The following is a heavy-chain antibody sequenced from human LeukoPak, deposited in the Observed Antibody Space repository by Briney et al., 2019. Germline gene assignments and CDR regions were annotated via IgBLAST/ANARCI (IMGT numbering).Heavy chain of an antibody. Sequence: GGSLRLSCAASGFTFSSYAMHWVRQAPGKGLEWVSAISGSGGSTYYADSVKGRFTISRDNSKNTLYLQMNSLRAEDTALYYCAKDIGRAVAAHFDYWGQGTLVTVSS. D-gene: IGHD6-19*01. J-gene: IGHJ4*02. V-gene: IGHV3-23*01. CDR2: ISGSGGST. CDR3: AKDIGRAVAAHFDY. CDR1: GFTFSSYA.